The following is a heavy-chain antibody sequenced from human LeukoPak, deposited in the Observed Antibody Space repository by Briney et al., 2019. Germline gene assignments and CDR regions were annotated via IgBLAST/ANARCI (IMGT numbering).Heavy chain of an antibody. CDR3: ARDKANPYWYFDL. J-gene: IGHJ2*01. Sequence: GGSLRLSCAASGFTISSYSMNWVRQTPGKGLEWVSYIDIGSTTIYYADSVKGRFTISRDNAKNSLYLQMSSLRDEDTALHHCARDKANPYWYFDLWGRGTLVTVSS. CDR1: GFTISSYS. CDR2: IDIGSTTI. V-gene: IGHV3-48*02.